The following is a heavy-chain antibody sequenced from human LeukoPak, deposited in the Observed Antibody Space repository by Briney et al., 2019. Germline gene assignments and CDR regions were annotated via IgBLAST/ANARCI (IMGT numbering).Heavy chain of an antibody. V-gene: IGHV1-18*01. J-gene: IGHJ4*02. CDR1: GYTFIHYG. CDR2: ISGYNGKA. D-gene: IGHD1-26*01. Sequence: ASVKVSCKTSGYTFIHYGISWVRQAPGQGLEWMGRISGYNGKANYAQKFQGRVTMTRNTSISTAYMELSSLRSEDTAVYYCARGEMYSGSYQFDYWGQGTLVTVSS. CDR3: ARGEMYSGSYQFDY.